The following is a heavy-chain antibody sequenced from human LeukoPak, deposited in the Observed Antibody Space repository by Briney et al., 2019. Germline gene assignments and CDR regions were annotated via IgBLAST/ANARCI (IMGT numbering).Heavy chain of an antibody. D-gene: IGHD3-10*02. CDR2: INPNSGGT. CDR1: GYTFTGYY. J-gene: IGHJ4*02. CDR3: ARLFGEFLYYFDY. Sequence: GASVKVSCKASGYTFTGYYVHWVRQAPGQGLEWMGWINPNSGGTNYAQKFQGRVTMTRDTSISTAYMELSRLRSDDTAVYYCARLFGEFLYYFDYWGQGTLVTVSS. V-gene: IGHV1-2*02.